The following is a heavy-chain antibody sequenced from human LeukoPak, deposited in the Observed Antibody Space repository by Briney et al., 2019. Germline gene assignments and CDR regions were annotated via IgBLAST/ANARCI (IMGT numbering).Heavy chain of an antibody. J-gene: IGHJ4*02. Sequence: PAGSLTLSCAASGFTFSRYEMNWVRQPPGKGLEWISYIGASSGTLYYADSVKGRFTISRDNTKNSLFLHMNSLREEVTAVYFCARFMMTTRGFDYWGQGTLLTVSS. D-gene: IGHD4-17*01. CDR3: ARFMMTTRGFDY. CDR1: GFTFSRYE. V-gene: IGHV3-48*03. CDR2: IGASSGTL.